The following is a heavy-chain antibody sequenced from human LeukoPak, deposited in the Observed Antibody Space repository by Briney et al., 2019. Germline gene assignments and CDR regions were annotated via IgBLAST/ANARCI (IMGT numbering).Heavy chain of an antibody. J-gene: IGHJ6*03. CDR1: GFTFNNAW. D-gene: IGHD5-12*01. CDR3: AKGSGYEHSYYYYYMDV. V-gene: IGHV3-15*01. Sequence: GGSLRLSCAASGFTFNNAWMSWVRQAPGKGLEWVGRIKSKTDGGTTDYTAPVKGRFTISRDDSKNTLYLQMNSLRAEDTAVYYCAKGSGYEHSYYYYYMDVWGKGTTVTISS. CDR2: IKSKTDGGTT.